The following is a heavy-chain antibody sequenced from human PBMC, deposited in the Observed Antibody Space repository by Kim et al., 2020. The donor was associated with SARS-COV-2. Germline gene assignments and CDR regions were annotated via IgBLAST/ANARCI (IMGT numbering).Heavy chain of an antibody. V-gene: IGHV3-23*01. Sequence: GGSLRLSCAASEFPFSSYDMNWVRQGPGEGLEWVSSINSGGGTYYADSVKGRFTISRDNSKNTVYLQMNSLRAEDTAVYYCASASYASGRRPWGQGTLVTVSS. J-gene: IGHJ5*02. CDR2: INSGGGT. CDR1: EFPFSSYD. CDR3: ASASYASGRRP. D-gene: IGHD3-10*01.